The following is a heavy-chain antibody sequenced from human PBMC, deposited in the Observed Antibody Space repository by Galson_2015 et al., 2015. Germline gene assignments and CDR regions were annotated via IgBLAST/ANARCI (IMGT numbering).Heavy chain of an antibody. V-gene: IGHV1-46*01. D-gene: IGHD1-26*01. J-gene: IGHJ4*02. CDR3: AGDSGANSGSSTDFDY. Sequence: SVKVSCKASAYTLATYFMHWVRQAPGQGLEWVGIINSSGGNTNYAQKFRGRVTMTRDTSTSTVYMELSSLRSGDTAVYYCAGDSGANSGSSTDFDYWGQGTLVTVSS. CDR2: INSSGGNT. CDR1: AYTLATYF.